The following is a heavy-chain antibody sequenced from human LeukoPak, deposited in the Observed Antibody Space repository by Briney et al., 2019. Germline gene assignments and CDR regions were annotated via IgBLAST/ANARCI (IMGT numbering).Heavy chain of an antibody. CDR1: GFTFSSYA. Sequence: GGSRRLSWAASGFTFSSYAMSWVRQAPGKGLEWVSAISGRGGSTYYAASVKGRFPISRDNSKNTLYLQMNILIAEDTAVYYCAKGSSGSYIPSLRNRSNWFDPWGQGTLVTVSS. V-gene: IGHV3-23*01. D-gene: IGHD1-26*01. J-gene: IGHJ5*02. CDR2: ISGRGGST. CDR3: AKGSSGSYIPSLRNRSNWFDP.